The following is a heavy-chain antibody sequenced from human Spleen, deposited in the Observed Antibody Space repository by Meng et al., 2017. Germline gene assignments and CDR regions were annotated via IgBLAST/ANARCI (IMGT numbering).Heavy chain of an antibody. CDR3: ATRYCSGGSCYSSNFDY. Sequence: GGSLRPSCAASGFIFSTYAMTWVRQAPGKGLEWVSAVSGSGGSTYYADSVKGRFTISRDNSKNTLYLQMNSLRAEDTAVYYCATRYCSGGSCYSSNFDYWGQGTLVTVSS. D-gene: IGHD2-15*01. V-gene: IGHV3-23*01. CDR1: GFIFSTYA. J-gene: IGHJ4*02. CDR2: VSGSGGST.